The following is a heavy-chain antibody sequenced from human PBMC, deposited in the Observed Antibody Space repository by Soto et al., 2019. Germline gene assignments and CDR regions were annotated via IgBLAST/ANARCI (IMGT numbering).Heavy chain of an antibody. D-gene: IGHD3-16*01. CDR3: ARRKSFGTTSAGQNYHYGMDN. J-gene: IGHJ6*04. V-gene: IGHV4-59*01. Sequence: SETLSLTCTVSGDSISTYYWRWIRQHPGKGLQWIGFIFYSGGTAYNPSLKSRVTILLDMSKNQFSLRLRSVTAADTAVYYCARRKSFGTTSAGQNYHYGMDNWDKGTTVTISS. CDR2: IFYSGGT. CDR1: GDSISTYY.